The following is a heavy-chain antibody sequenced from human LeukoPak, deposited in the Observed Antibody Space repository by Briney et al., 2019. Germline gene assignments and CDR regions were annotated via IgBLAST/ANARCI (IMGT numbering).Heavy chain of an antibody. CDR2: IAYDGNNK. CDR1: GFTFSNHA. V-gene: IGHV3-30*01. Sequence: GGSLRLSCAASGFTFSNHAMHWVRQAPGKGLGWVTVIAYDGNNKYYADSVKGRFTISRDNSKNTLYLQMNSLRTEDTAVFYCARAPDSSGYYAPLDHWGQGTLVTVSS. CDR3: ARAPDSSGYYAPLDH. J-gene: IGHJ4*02. D-gene: IGHD3-22*01.